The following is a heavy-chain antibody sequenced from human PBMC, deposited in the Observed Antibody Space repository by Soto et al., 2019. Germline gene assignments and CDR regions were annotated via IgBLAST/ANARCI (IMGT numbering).Heavy chain of an antibody. CDR3: ANGSVVVAAKFDS. D-gene: IGHD2-21*02. V-gene: IGHV3-23*01. Sequence: PGGSLRRSCAASAFNFNNYHRSWVRQAPGKDLESCSAISNSCCRTDYAYSVKGLFTIPRDNSKNTVYVQLNNLRAEDTGVYYCANGSVVVAAKFDSWGEGTLVTVSS. CDR2: ISNSCCRT. CDR1: AFNFNNYH. J-gene: IGHJ4*02.